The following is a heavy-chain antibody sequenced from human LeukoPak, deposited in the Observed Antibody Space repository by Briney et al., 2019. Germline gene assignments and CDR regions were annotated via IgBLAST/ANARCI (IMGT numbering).Heavy chain of an antibody. CDR1: GGPISSGDYY. CDR3: AREGYDSSGYYYLGFDY. J-gene: IGHJ4*02. Sequence: PSETLSLTCTVSGGPISSGDYYWCWIRQPPGKGLEWIGYIYYSGSTYYNPSLKSRVTISVDTSKNQFSLKLSSVTAADTAVYYCAREGYDSSGYYYLGFDYWGQGTLVTVSS. D-gene: IGHD3-22*01. CDR2: IYYSGST. V-gene: IGHV4-30-4*01.